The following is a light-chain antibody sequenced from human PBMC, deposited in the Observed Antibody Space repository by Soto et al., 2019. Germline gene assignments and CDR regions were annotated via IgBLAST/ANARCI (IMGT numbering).Light chain of an antibody. V-gene: IGLV2-14*03. CDR3: SSCTSSSTVV. J-gene: IGLJ3*02. Sequence: QSALTQPASVSGSPGQSITISCTGSSSDVGGYNHVSWYQQHPGKAPKLMIYDVSNRPSGVSNRFSGSKSGNTASLTISGLQAEDESDYYCSSCTSSSTVVFGGGTKLTVL. CDR2: DVS. CDR1: SSDVGGYNH.